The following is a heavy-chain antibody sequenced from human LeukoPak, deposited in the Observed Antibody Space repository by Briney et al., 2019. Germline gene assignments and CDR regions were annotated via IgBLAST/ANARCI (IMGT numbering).Heavy chain of an antibody. CDR2: IIPILDVA. J-gene: IGHJ3*02. D-gene: IGHD3-16*02. CDR1: GDNFNRYV. V-gene: IGHV1-69*04. CDR3: TREGVYSPDPSSYHRDAFDI. Sequence: TVKVSCKANGDNFNRYVITWVRQAPGQGLEWMGRIIPILDVANFAQKFQGRVSITADKSTNTAHMELTSLRSEDTAVYYCTREGVYSPDPSSYHRDAFDIWGQGTVVTVSS.